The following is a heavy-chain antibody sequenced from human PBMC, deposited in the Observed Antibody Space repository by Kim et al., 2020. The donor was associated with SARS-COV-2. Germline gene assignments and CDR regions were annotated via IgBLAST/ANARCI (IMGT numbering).Heavy chain of an antibody. V-gene: IGHV3-23*01. CDR2: ST. D-gene: IGHD3-10*01. CDR3: AKRQDGSGSY. Sequence: STYYADSVKGRFPISRDNSNTTLYLPMICLRAEDTAVYYCAKRQDGSGSYWGQGTLVTVSS. J-gene: IGHJ4*02.